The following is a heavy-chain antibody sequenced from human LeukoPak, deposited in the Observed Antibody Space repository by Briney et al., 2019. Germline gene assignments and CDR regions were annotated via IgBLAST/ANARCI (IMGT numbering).Heavy chain of an antibody. J-gene: IGHJ2*01. Sequence: PGGSLRLSCAASGFTFSSYWMSWVRQAPGKGLEWVANIKQDGSEKYYVDSVKGRFTISRDNAKNSLYLQMNSLRAEDTAVYYCARGVEQLWLLYWYFDLWGRGTLVTVST. CDR3: ARGVEQLWLLYWYFDL. CDR1: GFTFSSYW. V-gene: IGHV3-7*01. CDR2: IKQDGSEK. D-gene: IGHD5-18*01.